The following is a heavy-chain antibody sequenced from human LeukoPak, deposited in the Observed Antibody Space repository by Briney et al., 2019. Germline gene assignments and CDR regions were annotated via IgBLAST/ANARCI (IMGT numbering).Heavy chain of an antibody. CDR2: IIPIFGTA. D-gene: IGHD2-15*01. V-gene: IGHV1-69*06. CDR3: AQVLGYAFDI. Sequence: ASVKVSCTASGGTFSSYAISWVRQAPGQGLEWMGGIIPIFGTANYAQKFQGRVTITADKSTSTAYMELSSLRSEDTAVYYCAQVLGYAFDIWGQGTMVTVSS. J-gene: IGHJ3*02. CDR1: GGTFSSYA.